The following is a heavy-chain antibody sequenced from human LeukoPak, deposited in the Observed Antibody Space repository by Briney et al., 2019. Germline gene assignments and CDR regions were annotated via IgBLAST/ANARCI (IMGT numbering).Heavy chain of an antibody. J-gene: IGHJ5*02. CDR2: IIPIFGTA. V-gene: IGHV1-69*05. Sequence: SVKVSCKASGGTFSSYAISWVRQAPGQGLEWVGGIIPIFGTANYAQKFQGRVTITTDESTSTAYMELSSLRSEDTAVYYCARSDSYFWSGYYWRINWFDPWGQGTLVTVSS. D-gene: IGHD3-3*01. CDR1: GGTFSSYA. CDR3: ARSDSYFWSGYYWRINWFDP.